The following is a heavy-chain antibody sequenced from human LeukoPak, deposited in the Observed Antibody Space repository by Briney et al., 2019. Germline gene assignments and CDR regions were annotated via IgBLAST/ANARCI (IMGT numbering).Heavy chain of an antibody. CDR3: ARVPWGVEFDP. V-gene: IGHV1-8*01. Sequence: ASVKVSCKAFGYTFTSYDINWVRQATGQGLEWMGWISPNSGNTGYAQKFQGRVTMTKNTSISTAYMELSSLRSEDTAVYYCARVPWGVEFDPWGQGTLVTVSS. D-gene: IGHD3-10*01. CDR1: GYTFTSYD. J-gene: IGHJ5*02. CDR2: ISPNSGNT.